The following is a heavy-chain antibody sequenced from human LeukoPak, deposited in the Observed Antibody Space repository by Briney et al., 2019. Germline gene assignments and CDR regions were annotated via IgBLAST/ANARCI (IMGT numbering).Heavy chain of an antibody. CDR1: GYIFTGYY. CDR3: ARVDYYDSSGYYGLYYFDY. D-gene: IGHD3-22*01. J-gene: IGHJ4*02. V-gene: IGHV1-2*02. CDR2: INPNSGDT. Sequence: ASVKVSCKASGYIFTGYYMHWVRQASGQGLEWMGWINPNSGDTNYAQKFQGRVTMTRDTSISTAYMELSRLRSDDTAVYYCARVDYYDSSGYYGLYYFDYWGQGTLVTVSS.